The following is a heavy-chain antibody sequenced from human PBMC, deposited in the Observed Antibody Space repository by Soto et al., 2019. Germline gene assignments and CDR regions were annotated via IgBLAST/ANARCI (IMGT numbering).Heavy chain of an antibody. J-gene: IGHJ2*01. D-gene: IGHD3-3*01. V-gene: IGHV4-39*01. CDR3: AGRGAGGTYYYFYSCDEVGARFDL. CDR1: GGSISSSSYS. Sequence: PSETLSLTCSVSGGSISSSSYSCGWIRQPPGKGLEWIGSIYYSGSTFYNPSLKSRVTISVDTSKNQFSLKLSSVTAADTAVYYCAGRGAGGTYYYFYSCDEVGARFDLSARGSLVPVSA. CDR2: IYYSGST.